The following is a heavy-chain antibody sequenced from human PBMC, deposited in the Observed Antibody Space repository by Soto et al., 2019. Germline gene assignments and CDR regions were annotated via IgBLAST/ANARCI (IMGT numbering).Heavy chain of an antibody. D-gene: IGHD3-22*01. CDR1: GGTFSSYA. CDR3: ARRYSSGYYVYFQH. CDR2: IIPIFGTA. J-gene: IGHJ1*01. Sequence: GASVKVSCKASGGTFSSYAISWVRQAPGQGLEWMGGIIPIFGTANYAQKFQGRVTITADESTSTAYMELSSLRSEDTAVYYCARRYSSGYYVYFQHWGQGTLVTVSS. V-gene: IGHV1-69*13.